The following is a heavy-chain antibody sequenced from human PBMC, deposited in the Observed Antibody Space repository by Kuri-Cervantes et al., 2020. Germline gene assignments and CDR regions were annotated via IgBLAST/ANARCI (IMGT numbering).Heavy chain of an antibody. CDR2: INHSGST. D-gene: IGHD3-16*01. J-gene: IGHJ6*03. CDR3: AKMIRGYYYSYYYMDV. Sequence: GSLRLSCAVSGGSFSCYYWSWIRQPPGKGLEWIGEINHSGSTNYNPSLKSRVTISVDTSKNQFSLKLGSVTAADTAVYYCAKMIRGYYYSYYYMDVWGKGTTVTVSS. V-gene: IGHV4-34*01. CDR1: GGSFSCYY.